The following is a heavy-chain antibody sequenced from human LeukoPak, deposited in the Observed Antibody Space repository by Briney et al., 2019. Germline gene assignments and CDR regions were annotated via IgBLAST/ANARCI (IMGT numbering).Heavy chain of an antibody. CDR3: ASVGYFGAYCGGDCYSPWYFDL. CDR2: IYYSGST. V-gene: IGHV4-30-4*01. Sequence: SQTLSLTCTVSGGSISSRDYYWRWIRQPPGKGLEWIGYIYYSGSTYYNPSLKSRVTISVDTSKNQFSLKLSSVTAADTAIYYGASVGYFGAYCGGDCYSPWYFDLWGRGTLVTVSS. J-gene: IGHJ2*01. CDR1: GGSISSRDYY. D-gene: IGHD2-21*02.